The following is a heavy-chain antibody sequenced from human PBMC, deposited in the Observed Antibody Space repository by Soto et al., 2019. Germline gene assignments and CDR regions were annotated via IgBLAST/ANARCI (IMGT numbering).Heavy chain of an antibody. V-gene: IGHV3-7*01. CDR1: RFAFSTSY. CDR3: ARGPFFGAYDI. Sequence: EVQLVESGGGLVQPGGSLRLSCAASRFAFSTSYMSWVRQAQGKGLQWVGNINPDGSVKNYVDSVKGRFTISRDNAENSLSLQMNSLRAEDTGVYYCARGPFFGAYDIWGQGALVTVS. D-gene: IGHD3-16*01. CDR2: INPDGSVK. J-gene: IGHJ3*02.